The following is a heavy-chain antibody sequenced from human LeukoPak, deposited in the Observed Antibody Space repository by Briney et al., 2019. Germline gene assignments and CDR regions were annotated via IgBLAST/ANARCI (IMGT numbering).Heavy chain of an antibody. Sequence: GGSLRLSCAASGFSFSTYGMYWVRQAPGKGLEYVPSISSNGNTYYANSVKGRFTISRDNPKNTLYLQMGSLRDEDLAVYYCARGEAARPNDYWGQGTLVTVSS. V-gene: IGHV3-64*01. J-gene: IGHJ4*02. CDR2: ISSNGNT. CDR3: ARGEAARPNDY. CDR1: GFSFSTYG. D-gene: IGHD6-6*01.